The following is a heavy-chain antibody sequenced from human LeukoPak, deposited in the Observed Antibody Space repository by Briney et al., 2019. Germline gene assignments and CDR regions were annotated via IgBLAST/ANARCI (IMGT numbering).Heavy chain of an antibody. CDR3: ARDLTDYYDSRGYFDY. J-gene: IGHJ4*02. CDR2: INPSGGST. D-gene: IGHD3-22*01. CDR1: GYTFTSYY. Sequence: ASVTVSCKASGYTFTSYYMHWVRQAPGQGLEWMGIINPSGGSTSYAQKFQGRVTMTRDTSTSTVYMELSSLRSEDTAVYYCARDLTDYYDSRGYFDYWGQGTLVTVSS. V-gene: IGHV1-46*01.